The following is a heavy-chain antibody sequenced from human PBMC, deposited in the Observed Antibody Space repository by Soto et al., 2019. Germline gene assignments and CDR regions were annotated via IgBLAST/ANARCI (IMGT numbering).Heavy chain of an antibody. V-gene: IGHV1-46*01. CDR1: GYTFTSYY. CDR2: INPSGGST. D-gene: IGHD5-12*01. CDR3: ARDGVAKGSGGRY. Sequence: GASVKVSCKASGYTFTSYYMHWVRQAPGQGLEWMGIINPSGGSTSYAQKFQGRVTITADKSTSTAYMELSSLRSEDTAVYYCARDGVAKGSGGRYWGQGTLVTVSS. J-gene: IGHJ4*02.